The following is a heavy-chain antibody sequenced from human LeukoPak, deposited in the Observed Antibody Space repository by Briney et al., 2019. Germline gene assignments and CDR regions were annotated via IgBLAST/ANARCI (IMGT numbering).Heavy chain of an antibody. CDR3: TRDEGATVATYRFDF. J-gene: IGHJ4*02. CDR1: GFDFSHYY. D-gene: IGHD4-23*01. Sequence: GGSLRLSCEASGFDFSHYYMSWVREAPGKGLEGGANIKYDGSDSYYVDSVKGRFTSSRDNAKNSLYLQMSSLRAEDTAVYYCTRDEGATVATYRFDFWGQGTLVTVSS. V-gene: IGHV3-7*01. CDR2: IKYDGSDS.